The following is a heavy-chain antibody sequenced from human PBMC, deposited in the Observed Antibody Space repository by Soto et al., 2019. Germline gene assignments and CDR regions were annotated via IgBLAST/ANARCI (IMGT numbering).Heavy chain of an antibody. CDR2: ISAASGNT. V-gene: IGHV1-3*01. J-gene: IGHJ5*02. Sequence: QVQLVQSGAEVKKPGASMKLSCKASGYIFTKSAMHWVRQAPGQGLEWMGWISAASGNTKYSQTFQGRLTITRDTSATTVYMQLSSLRSEDTALYYCARSGGPRGVILSPIDHWGQGTLVIVSS. D-gene: IGHD3-10*01. CDR1: GYIFTKSA. CDR3: ARSGGPRGVILSPIDH.